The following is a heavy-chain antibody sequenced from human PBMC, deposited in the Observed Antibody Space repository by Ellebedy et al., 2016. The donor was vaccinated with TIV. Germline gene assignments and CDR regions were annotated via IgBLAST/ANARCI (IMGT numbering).Heavy chain of an antibody. Sequence: SETLSLTCAVSEDYISRSNWWSWIRQSPGKGLEWIGTVYYSGNTYYNPSLKSRVTISVDTSMNRFSLELNSVTAADTAVYYCARNVLIFTFDKWYSDLWGRGTLVTVSS. CDR1: EDYISRSNW. D-gene: IGHD3/OR15-3a*01. CDR3: ARNVLIFTFDKWYSDL. CDR2: VYYSGNT. J-gene: IGHJ2*01. V-gene: IGHV4-39*01.